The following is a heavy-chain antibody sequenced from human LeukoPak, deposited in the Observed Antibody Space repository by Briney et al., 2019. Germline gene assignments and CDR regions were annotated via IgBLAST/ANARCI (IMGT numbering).Heavy chain of an antibody. J-gene: IGHJ3*02. V-gene: IGHV1-2*02. CDR2: INPNSGGT. CDR3: ARTYSGSSRGAFDI. CDR1: GGTFTSNA. D-gene: IGHD1-26*01. Sequence: VASVKVSCKASGGTFTSNAISRVRQAPGQGLEWMGWINPNSGGTNYAQKFQGRVTMTRDTSISTAYMELSRLRSDDTAVYYCARTYSGSSRGAFDIWGQGTMVTVSS.